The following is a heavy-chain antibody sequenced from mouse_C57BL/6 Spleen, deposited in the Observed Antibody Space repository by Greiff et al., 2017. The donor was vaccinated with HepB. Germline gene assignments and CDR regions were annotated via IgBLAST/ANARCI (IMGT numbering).Heavy chain of an antibody. CDR2: IYPGDGDT. CDR1: GYAFSSSW. Sequence: QVQLQQSGPELVKPGASVKISCKASGYAFSSSWMNWVKQRPGQGLEWIGRIYPGDGDTNYNGKFKGKATLTADKSSSTAYMQLSSLTSEDSAVYFCARDYGSSYVNWGQGTTLTVSS. J-gene: IGHJ2*01. CDR3: ARDYGSSYVN. D-gene: IGHD1-1*01. V-gene: IGHV1-82*01.